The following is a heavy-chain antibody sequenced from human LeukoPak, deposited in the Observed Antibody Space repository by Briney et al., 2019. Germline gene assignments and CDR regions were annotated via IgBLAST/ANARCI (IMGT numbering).Heavy chain of an antibody. Sequence: PGRSLRLSCAASGFTFSSYGMHWVRQSPGKGLEWVAVISYDGSNKYYADSVKGRFTISRDNSKNTLYLQMNSLRAEDTALYYCAKEGYTSAYYFDYWGQGTLVTVSS. V-gene: IGHV3-30*18. D-gene: IGHD5-18*01. CDR2: ISYDGSNK. CDR1: GFTFSSYG. CDR3: AKEGYTSAYYFDY. J-gene: IGHJ4*02.